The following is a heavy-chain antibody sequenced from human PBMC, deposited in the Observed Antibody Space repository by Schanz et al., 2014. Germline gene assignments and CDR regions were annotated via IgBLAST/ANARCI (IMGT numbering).Heavy chain of an antibody. J-gene: IGHJ4*02. V-gene: IGHV1-3*04. CDR3: ARDAADFYDILTEEDY. CDR2: INTGSGDT. D-gene: IGHD3-9*01. Sequence: QVHLVQSGAEVKRPGASVKVSCKASEYSFTSYSMHWVRQAPGQRLEWMGWINTGSGDTKYSQNFQGRVTITRDTSASTAYMELSSLRSEDTAVYSCARDAADFYDILTEEDYWGRGTLVTVSS. CDR1: EYSFTSYS.